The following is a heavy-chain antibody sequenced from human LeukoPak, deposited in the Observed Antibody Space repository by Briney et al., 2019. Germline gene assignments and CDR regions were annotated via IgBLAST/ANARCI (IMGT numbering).Heavy chain of an antibody. V-gene: IGHV1-46*01. J-gene: IGHJ4*02. CDR1: GYTFTSYY. CDR2: INPSGGST. Sequence: ASVKVSCKASGYTFTSYYMHWVRQAPGQGLEGMGIINPSGGSTSYAQKFQGRVTITADKSTSTAYMELSSLRSEDTAVYYCAGSDNWNYGFDYWGQGTLVTVSS. D-gene: IGHD1-7*01. CDR3: AGSDNWNYGFDY.